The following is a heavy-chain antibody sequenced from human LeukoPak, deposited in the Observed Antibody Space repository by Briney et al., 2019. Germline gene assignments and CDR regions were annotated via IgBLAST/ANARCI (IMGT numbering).Heavy chain of an antibody. D-gene: IGHD6-13*01. CDR1: GFTFSSYN. Sequence: GGSLRLSCAASGFTFSSYNMNWVRQAPGKGLEWVANIKQDGSEKYYIDSVKGRLTISRDNAKNSLYLQKNSLRAEDTAMYYCARDSAGNDYWGQGTLVTVSS. V-gene: IGHV3-7*01. CDR3: ARDSAGNDY. J-gene: IGHJ4*02. CDR2: IKQDGSEK.